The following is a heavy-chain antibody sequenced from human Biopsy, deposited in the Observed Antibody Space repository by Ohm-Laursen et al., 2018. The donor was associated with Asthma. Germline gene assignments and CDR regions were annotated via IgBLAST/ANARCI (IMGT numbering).Heavy chain of an antibody. CDR1: GYTFISYA. D-gene: IGHD3-9*01. J-gene: IGHJ3*02. CDR2: INAGIGNT. CDR3: AGTYYDFLAGQVNDAFDI. Sequence: ATVKLSCKASGYTFISYAIHWVRQAPGQRLEWMGWINAGIGNTKYSQKFQGRVTITWDTSASTAHMELSSLRSEDTAVYYCAGTYYDFLAGQVNDAFDIWGQGTMVTVSS. V-gene: IGHV1-3*01.